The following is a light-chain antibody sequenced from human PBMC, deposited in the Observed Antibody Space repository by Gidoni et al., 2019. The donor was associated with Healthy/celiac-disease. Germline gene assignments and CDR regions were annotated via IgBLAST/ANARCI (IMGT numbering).Light chain of an antibody. CDR1: SLRSNY. V-gene: IGLV3-19*01. J-gene: IGLJ2*01. Sequence: SSELTQDPAVSVALGQTVRITCQGDSLRSNYASWYQQKQGQAPVLVIYGKNNRPSGIPDRFSGSSSGNTAFLTITGAQAEDEADYYCNSRDSSGNRVFGGGTKLTVL. CDR2: GKN. CDR3: NSRDSSGNRV.